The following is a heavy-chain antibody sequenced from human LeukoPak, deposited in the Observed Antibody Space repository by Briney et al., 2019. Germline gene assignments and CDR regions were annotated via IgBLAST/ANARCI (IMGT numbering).Heavy chain of an antibody. D-gene: IGHD1-1*01. CDR3: ARVWGRETGTTNWFDP. J-gene: IGHJ5*02. V-gene: IGHV4-59*01. CDR2: VYFSGST. Sequence: SETLSLTCTVSGGSISGYYWSWIRQPPGKGLEWIGDVYFSGSTNYNPSLKSRVTISVDTSKNQFSLRLSSVTAADTAVYYCARVWGRETGTTNWFDPWGQGTLVTVSS. CDR1: GGSISGYY.